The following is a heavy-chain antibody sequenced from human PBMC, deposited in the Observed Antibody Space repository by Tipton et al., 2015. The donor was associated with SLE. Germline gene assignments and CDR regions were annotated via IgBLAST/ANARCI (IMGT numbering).Heavy chain of an antibody. J-gene: IGHJ5*02. CDR3: AREYYDFCGFDP. D-gene: IGHD3-3*01. CDR1: GGTISSYA. CDR2: IILIFGTA. V-gene: IGHV1-69*05. Sequence: SGDEVKKPGSSVKVSSKATGGTISSYAISWVRQASGKRLERKGGIILIFGTAKYAQKFQGRVTITTDESTSTAYMELSSLRSEDTAVYYCAREYYDFCGFDPWGQGTLVTVSS.